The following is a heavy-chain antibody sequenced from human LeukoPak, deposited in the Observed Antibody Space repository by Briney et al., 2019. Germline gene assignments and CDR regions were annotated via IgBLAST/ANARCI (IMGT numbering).Heavy chain of an antibody. CDR3: ASSGRELRQPPWY. J-gene: IGHJ4*02. D-gene: IGHD1-26*01. Sequence: PSETLSLTCTVSGGSISSSSYYWGWIRQPPGKGLEWTGSIYYSGSTYYNPSLKSRVTISVDTSKNQFSLKLSSVTAADTAVYYCASSGRELRQPPWYWGQGTLVTVSS. CDR1: GGSISSSSYY. CDR2: IYYSGST. V-gene: IGHV4-39*07.